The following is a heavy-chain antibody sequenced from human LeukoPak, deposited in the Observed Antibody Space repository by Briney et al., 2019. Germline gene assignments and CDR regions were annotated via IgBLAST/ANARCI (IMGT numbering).Heavy chain of an antibody. CDR3: ARGAGVFFDN. CDR1: RLTFSSYG. J-gene: IGHJ4*02. V-gene: IGHV3-7*01. CDR2: IKEDGSEN. Sequence: GGSLRLSCEASRLTFSSYGVTWLRQAPGKGLEGLAYIKEDGSENFYVGSVKGRFTISRDNAMKSVYLQMNSLRVEDTAVYYCARGAGVFFDNWGQGILVTVSS. D-gene: IGHD3-10*01.